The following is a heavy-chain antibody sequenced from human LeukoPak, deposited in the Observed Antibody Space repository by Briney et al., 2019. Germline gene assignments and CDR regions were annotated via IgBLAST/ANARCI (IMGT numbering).Heavy chain of an antibody. CDR1: GFTFSSYA. V-gene: IGHV3-23*01. J-gene: IGHJ4*02. CDR3: AKVLVVVVVAATPFFDY. CDR2: ISGSGGST. D-gene: IGHD2-15*01. Sequence: GGSLRLSCAASGFTFSSYAMSRVRQAPGKGLEWVSAISGSGGSTYYADSVKGRFTISRDNSKNTLYLQMNSLRAEDTAVYYCAKVLVVVVVAATPFFDYWGQGTLVTVSS.